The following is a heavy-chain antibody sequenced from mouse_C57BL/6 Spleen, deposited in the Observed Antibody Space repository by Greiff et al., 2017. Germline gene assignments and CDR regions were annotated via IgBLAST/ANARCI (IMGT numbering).Heavy chain of an antibody. CDR3: AKGSITTVVARYFDV. Sequence: EVQLQQSGPVLVKPGASVKMSCKASGYTFTDYYMNWVKQSHGKSLEWIGVINPYNGGTSYNQKFKGKATLTVDKSSSTAYMELNSLTSEDSAVYYCAKGSITTVVARYFDVWGTGTTVTVSS. CDR1: GYTFTDYY. CDR2: INPYNGGT. V-gene: IGHV1-19*01. D-gene: IGHD1-1*01. J-gene: IGHJ1*03.